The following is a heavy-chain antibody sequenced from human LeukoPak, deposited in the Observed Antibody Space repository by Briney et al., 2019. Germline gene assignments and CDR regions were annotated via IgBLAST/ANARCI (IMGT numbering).Heavy chain of an antibody. CDR3: ANATFDY. CDR2: IDPNTGDS. Sequence: ASVKVSCKASEYTFTGYYIHWVRQAPGQGLEWMGWIDPNTGDSNYVQKFQGRVTMTRDTSISTAYMELSRLRSDDTAFYYCANATFDYWGQGTLVTVSS. J-gene: IGHJ4*02. V-gene: IGHV1-2*02. CDR1: EYTFTGYY.